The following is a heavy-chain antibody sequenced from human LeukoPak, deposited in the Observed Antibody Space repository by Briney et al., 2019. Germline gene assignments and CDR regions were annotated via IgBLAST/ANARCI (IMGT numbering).Heavy chain of an antibody. D-gene: IGHD2-21*02. CDR1: GFTFSSYA. CDR2: IKEDGSDK. Sequence: PGGSLRLSCAASGFTFSSYAMTWIRQAPEKGLQWVANIKEDGSDKNYADSVKGRFTISRDNAKNLLYLQMNSLRAEDTAVYYCARWTDWYFDLWGRGTLVTVSS. CDR3: ARWTDWYFDL. V-gene: IGHV3-7*01. J-gene: IGHJ2*01.